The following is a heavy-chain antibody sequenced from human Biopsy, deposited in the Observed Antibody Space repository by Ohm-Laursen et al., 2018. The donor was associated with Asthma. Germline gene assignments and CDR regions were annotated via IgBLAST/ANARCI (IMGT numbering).Heavy chain of an antibody. D-gene: IGHD7-27*01. J-gene: IGHJ4*02. CDR1: GGSISNSNYY. Sequence: SQTLSLTCTVSGGSISNSNYYWGWIRQSPGKGLEWIGSLHYSGSPYYTFYNPSLESRVTISLDASRNEFSLRLTYVTAADTAVYYCARHWDWGSFFDYWGQGTPVTVSS. V-gene: IGHV4-39*01. CDR2: LHYSGSPYYT. CDR3: ARHWDWGSFFDY.